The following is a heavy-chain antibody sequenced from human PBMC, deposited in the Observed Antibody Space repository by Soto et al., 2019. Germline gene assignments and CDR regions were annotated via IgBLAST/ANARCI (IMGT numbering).Heavy chain of an antibody. CDR3: AADRGGESGWYDYYYYGMDV. V-gene: IGHV1-2*02. J-gene: IGHJ6*02. CDR1: GYTFTGYY. D-gene: IGHD6-19*01. Sequence: ASVEVSCKASGYTFTGYYRHWVRQAAGEGLEWMGWINPNSGGTNYAQKLEGRVTMTRHTSSSTAYMERSRLRSEGTAVYDDAADRGGESGWYDYYYYGMDVWGQGHTVTVSS. CDR2: INPNSGGT.